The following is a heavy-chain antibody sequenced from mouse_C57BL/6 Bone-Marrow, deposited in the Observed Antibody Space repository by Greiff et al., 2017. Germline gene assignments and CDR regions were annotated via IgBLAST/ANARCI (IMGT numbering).Heavy chain of an antibody. D-gene: IGHD1-1*01. CDR1: GYTFTSYW. J-gene: IGHJ1*03. CDR2: IHPSDSDT. V-gene: IGHV1-74*01. CDR3: AIGYYYGSSYREYFDV. Sequence: QVQLQQPGAELVKPGASVKVSCKASGYTFTSYWMHWVKQRPGQGLEWIGRIHPSDSDTNYNQKFKGKATLTVDKSSSTAYMQLSSLTSEDSAVYYSAIGYYYGSSYREYFDVWGTGTTVTVSS.